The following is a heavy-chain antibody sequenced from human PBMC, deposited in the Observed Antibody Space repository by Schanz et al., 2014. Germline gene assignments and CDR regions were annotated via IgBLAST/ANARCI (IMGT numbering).Heavy chain of an antibody. V-gene: IGHV3-30-3*01. Sequence: QEQLVESGGGLVKPGRSLRLSCAAYGFTLSSYAMHWVRQAPGKGLEWVALISNDGSIKYYADSVEGRFTISRDNSKNTLYLQMNSLRAEDTAVYYCAKQIHYDILTVTRNWGQGTLVTVSS. J-gene: IGHJ4*02. CDR2: ISNDGSIK. D-gene: IGHD3-9*01. CDR3: AKQIHYDILTVTRN. CDR1: GFTLSSYA.